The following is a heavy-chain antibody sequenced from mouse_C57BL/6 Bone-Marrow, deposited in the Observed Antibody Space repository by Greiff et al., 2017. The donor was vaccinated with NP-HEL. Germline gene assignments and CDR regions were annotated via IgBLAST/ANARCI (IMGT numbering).Heavy chain of an antibody. CDR1: GFTFSSYA. D-gene: IGHD3-2*02. CDR3: ARDGHPDSSGYPFAY. J-gene: IGHJ3*01. Sequence: EVKLVESGGGLVKPGGSLKLSCAASGFTFSSYAMSWVRQTPEKRLEWVATISDGGSYTYYPDNVKGRFTISRDNAKNNLYLQMSHLKSEDTAMYYCARDGHPDSSGYPFAYWGQGTLVTVSA. V-gene: IGHV5-4*01. CDR2: ISDGGSYT.